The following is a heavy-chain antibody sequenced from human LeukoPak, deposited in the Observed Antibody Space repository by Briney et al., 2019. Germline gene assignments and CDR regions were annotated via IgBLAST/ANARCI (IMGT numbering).Heavy chain of an antibody. CDR3: ARRSRTSSDY. Sequence: GGSLRLSCAASGFTFSNYWMHWVRQAPGKGLVWVSRINSDGSSTTYADSVKGRFTISSDNAKNTLYPQMNSLRAEDTAVYFCARRSRTSSDYWGQGTLVSVSS. CDR1: GFTFSNYW. CDR2: INSDGSST. J-gene: IGHJ4*02. V-gene: IGHV3-74*01.